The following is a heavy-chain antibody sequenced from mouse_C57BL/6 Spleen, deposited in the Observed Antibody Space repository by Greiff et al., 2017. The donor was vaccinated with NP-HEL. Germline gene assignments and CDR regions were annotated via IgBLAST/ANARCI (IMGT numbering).Heavy chain of an antibody. D-gene: IGHD1-1*01. V-gene: IGHV3-6*01. J-gene: IGHJ1*03. CDR1: GYSITSGYY. Sequence: DVQLQESGPGLVKPSQSLSLTCSVTGYSITSGYYWYWIRQFPGNKLEWMGYISYDGSNNYNPSLKNRISITRDPSKNQFFLKLNSVTTEDTATNYWARGGYYGSKYFDVWGTGTTVTVSS. CDR3: ARGGYYGSKYFDV. CDR2: ISYDGSN.